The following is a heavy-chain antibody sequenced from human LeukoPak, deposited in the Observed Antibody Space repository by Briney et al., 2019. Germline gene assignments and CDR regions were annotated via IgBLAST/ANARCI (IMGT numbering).Heavy chain of an antibody. V-gene: IGHV3-15*01. D-gene: IGHD1-14*01. CDR3: TTTYDRDLKALYYYYYMDV. CDR1: GFTFNSYT. CDR2: IKSKTDGGTT. Sequence: KPGGSLRLSCAASGFTFNSYTMSWVRQAPGKGLEWVGRIKSKTDGGTTDYAAPVKGRFTISRDDSKNTLYLQMNSLKTEDTAVYYCTTTYDRDLKALYYYYYMDVWGKGTTVTVSS. J-gene: IGHJ6*03.